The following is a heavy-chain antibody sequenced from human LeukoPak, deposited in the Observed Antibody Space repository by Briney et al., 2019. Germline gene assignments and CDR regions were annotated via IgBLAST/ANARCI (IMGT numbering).Heavy chain of an antibody. CDR2: LYTSAST. J-gene: IGHJ5*02. CDR3: ARGMDWFDP. V-gene: IGHV4-4*07. CDR1: GGSISSYY. Sequence: SETLSLTCTVSGGSISSYYWNWIRQPAGEGLEWIGRLYTSASTNYNPSLKSRVTMSVDTSKNQFPLKLSSVTAADTAVYYCARGMDWFDPWGQGTLVTVSS. D-gene: IGHD2-8*01.